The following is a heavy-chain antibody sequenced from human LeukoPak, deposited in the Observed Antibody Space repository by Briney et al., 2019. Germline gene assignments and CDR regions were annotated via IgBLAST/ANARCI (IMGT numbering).Heavy chain of an antibody. D-gene: IGHD2-15*01. V-gene: IGHV4-34*01. CDR3: ARGSSFDGYCSAGACDAGYYDS. CDR1: GGSFSGYY. J-gene: IGHJ4*02. Sequence: SETLSLTCAVYGGSFSGYYWSWIRQPPGKGLEWIGEINHSGSTNYNPSLKSRVTISVDTSKKQFSLKLTSVTAADTAVYFCARGSSFDGYCSAGACDAGYYDSWGQGTPVTVSS. CDR2: INHSGST.